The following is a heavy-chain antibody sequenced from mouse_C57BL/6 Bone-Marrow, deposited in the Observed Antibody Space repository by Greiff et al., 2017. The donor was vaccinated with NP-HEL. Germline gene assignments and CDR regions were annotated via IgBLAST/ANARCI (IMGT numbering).Heavy chain of an antibody. Sequence: VQLQQSGAELARPGASVKMSCKASGYTFTSYTMHWVKQRPGQGLEWIGYINPSSGYTKYNQKFKDKATLTADKSSSTAYMQLSSLTSEDSAVYYCARSGDYDYDGYYFDYWGQGTTLTVSS. V-gene: IGHV1-4*01. CDR2: INPSSGYT. D-gene: IGHD2-4*01. CDR3: ARSGDYDYDGYYFDY. CDR1: GYTFTSYT. J-gene: IGHJ2*01.